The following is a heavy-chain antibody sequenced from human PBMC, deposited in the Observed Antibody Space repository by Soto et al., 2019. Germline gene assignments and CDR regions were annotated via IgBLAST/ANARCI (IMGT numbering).Heavy chain of an antibody. D-gene: IGHD1-26*01. CDR1: GGTFKSFA. J-gene: IGHJ2*01. CDR2: ITPIFGTS. CDR3: ARGPNEWEQRRLLWYFDL. Sequence: SVKVSWKASGGTFKSFAVSWVRQAPGQGLEWMGGITPIFGTSNYAQKFQGRVTITADESTSTTYMELSSLTSEDTAVYYCARGPNEWEQRRLLWYFDLWGRGTLVTVSS. V-gene: IGHV1-69*13.